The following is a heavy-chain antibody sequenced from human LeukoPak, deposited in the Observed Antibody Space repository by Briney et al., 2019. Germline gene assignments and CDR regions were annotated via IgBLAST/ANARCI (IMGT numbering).Heavy chain of an antibody. CDR1: GGTFISYA. Sequence: SVKVSCKASGGTFISYAISWVRQAPGQGLEWMGGIIPIFGTANYAQKFQGRVTITADESTSTAYMELSSLRSEDTAVYYCASGYSYGEDFDYWGQGTLVTVSS. J-gene: IGHJ4*02. CDR3: ASGYSYGEDFDY. V-gene: IGHV1-69*01. CDR2: IIPIFGTA. D-gene: IGHD5-18*01.